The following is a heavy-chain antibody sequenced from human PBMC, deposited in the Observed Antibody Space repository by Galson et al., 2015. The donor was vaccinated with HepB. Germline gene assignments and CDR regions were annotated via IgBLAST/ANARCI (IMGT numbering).Heavy chain of an antibody. D-gene: IGHD6-19*01. CDR1: GFTFSSYA. CDR2: ISYDGSDK. Sequence: SLRLSCAASGFTFSSYAMHWVRQAPGKGLEWVAVISYDGSDKYYADSVKGRFTISRDNSKNTLYLQMNSLRAEDTAVYYCARDLGAMAGRISQAWESYFDYWGQGTLVTVSS. J-gene: IGHJ4*02. V-gene: IGHV3-30*04. CDR3: ARDLGAMAGRISQAWESYFDY.